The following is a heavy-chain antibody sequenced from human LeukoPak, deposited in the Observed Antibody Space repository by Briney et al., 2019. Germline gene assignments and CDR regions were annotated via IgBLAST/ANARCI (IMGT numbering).Heavy chain of an antibody. V-gene: IGHV3-30-3*01. CDR1: GFTFSSYA. J-gene: IGHJ5*02. Sequence: GGSLRLSCAASGFTFSSYAMHWVRQAPGKGLEWVAVISYDGSNKYYADSVKGRFTISRDNSKNTLYLQMNSLRAEDTAVYYCARARPIDTMVRGVPWPGPWGQGTLVTVSS. CDR3: ARARPIDTMVRGVPWPGP. D-gene: IGHD3-10*01. CDR2: ISYDGSNK.